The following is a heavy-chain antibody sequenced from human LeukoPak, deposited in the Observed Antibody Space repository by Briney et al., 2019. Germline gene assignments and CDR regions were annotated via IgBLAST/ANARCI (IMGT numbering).Heavy chain of an antibody. D-gene: IGHD6-19*01. CDR2: ISGSGGST. Sequence: GGSLRLSCTASGFTFSSYAMSWVRHAPGKGLEWVSAISGSGGSTYYADSVKGRFTISRDNSKNTLYLQMNSLRAEDTAVYYCAKAVIGWYSYYFDYWGQGTLVTVSS. CDR1: GFTFSSYA. CDR3: AKAVIGWYSYYFDY. V-gene: IGHV3-23*01. J-gene: IGHJ4*02.